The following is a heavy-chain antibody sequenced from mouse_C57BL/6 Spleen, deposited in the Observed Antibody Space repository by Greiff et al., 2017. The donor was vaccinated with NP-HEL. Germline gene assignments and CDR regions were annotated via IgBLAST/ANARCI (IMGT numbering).Heavy chain of an antibody. J-gene: IGHJ4*01. V-gene: IGHV1-82*01. D-gene: IGHD1-1*01. CDR3: ASPPLTTVVDGYYAMDY. CDR2: IYPGDGDT. CDR1: GYAFSSSW. Sequence: QVQLKQSGPELVKPGASVKISCKASGYAFSSSWMNWVKQRPGKGLEWIGRIYPGDGDTNYNGKFKGKATLTADKSSSTAYMQLSSLASEDYAVYFCASPPLTTVVDGYYAMDYWGQGTSVTVFS.